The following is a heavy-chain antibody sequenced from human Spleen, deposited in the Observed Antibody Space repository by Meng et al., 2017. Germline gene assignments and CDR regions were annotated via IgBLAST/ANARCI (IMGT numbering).Heavy chain of an antibody. CDR3: TNSRIAMAGGY. J-gene: IGHJ4*01. V-gene: IGHV3-11*01. D-gene: IGHD6-19*01. Sequence: GESLKISCAVSGFTFSDYYMNWIRQAPGKGLEWLSYITCSAYTIYYANSVKGRFTISRDNSKNTLYLQMNSLRAEDTAVYYCTNSRIAMAGGYWGHGTLVTVAS. CDR2: ITCSAYTI. CDR1: GFTFSDYY.